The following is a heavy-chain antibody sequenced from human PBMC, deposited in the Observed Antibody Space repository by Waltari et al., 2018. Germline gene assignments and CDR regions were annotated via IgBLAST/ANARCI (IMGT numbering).Heavy chain of an antibody. CDR2: INPSGGST. CDR3: ARDRGFREFDY. Sequence: QVQLVQSGAEVTKPGASVKVSCKASGYTFPSYYMHWGRQAPGQGLEWMGIINPSGGSTSYAQKFQGRVTMTRDTSTSTVYMELSSLRSEDTAVYYCARDRGFREFDYWGQGTLVTVSS. J-gene: IGHJ4*02. CDR1: GYTFPSYY. V-gene: IGHV1-46*01. D-gene: IGHD3-10*01.